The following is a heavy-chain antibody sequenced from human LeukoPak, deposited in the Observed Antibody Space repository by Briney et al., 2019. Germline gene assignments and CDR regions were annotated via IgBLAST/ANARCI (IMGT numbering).Heavy chain of an antibody. D-gene: IGHD6-13*01. CDR1: GFTFDDYA. CDR3: AKDSLEAAGNFDY. J-gene: IGHJ4*02. V-gene: IGHV3-43*02. CDR2: ISGDGDST. Sequence: GGSLRLSCAASGFTFDDYAMHWVGQAPGKGLEWLALISGDGDSTYYADSVKGRFTISRDNRKYSLYLQMNSLRTEDTAFYYCAKDSLEAAGNFDYWGQGTLVTVSS.